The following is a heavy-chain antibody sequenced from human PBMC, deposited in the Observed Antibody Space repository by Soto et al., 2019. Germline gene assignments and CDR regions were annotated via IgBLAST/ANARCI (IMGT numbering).Heavy chain of an antibody. CDR1: GYSFTSYW. D-gene: IGHD6-13*01. V-gene: IGHV5-51*01. CDR2: IYPGDSDT. J-gene: IGHJ6*02. Sequence: PGESLKISCKGSGYSFTSYWIGWVRQMPGKGLEWMGIIYPGDSDTRYSPSFQGQVTISADKSISTAYLQWSSLKASDTAMYYCARQTPGVSIAAADFDYYYYYGMDVWGQGTTVTVSS. CDR3: ARQTPGVSIAAADFDYYYYYGMDV.